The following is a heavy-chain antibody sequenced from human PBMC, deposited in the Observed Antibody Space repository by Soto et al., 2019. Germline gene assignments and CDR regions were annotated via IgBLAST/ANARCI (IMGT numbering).Heavy chain of an antibody. J-gene: IGHJ6*02. CDR1: GFTFSDYY. CDR3: ARQSAAGRYYGMDV. Sequence: PGGSLRLSCAASGFTFSDYYMSWIRQAPGKGLGWVSYISSSGSTIYYADSVKGRFTISRDNAKNSLYLQMNSLRAEDTAVYYCARQSAAGRYYGMDVWGQGTTVTVSS. CDR2: ISSSGSTI. D-gene: IGHD6-25*01. V-gene: IGHV3-11*01.